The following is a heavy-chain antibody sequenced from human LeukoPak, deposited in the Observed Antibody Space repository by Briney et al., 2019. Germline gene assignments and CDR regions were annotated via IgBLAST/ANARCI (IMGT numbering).Heavy chain of an antibody. V-gene: IGHV1-46*01. Sequence: GASVKVSFMASGYTFTNYYMHWVGQAPGQGREWMGIINPSGSSTSYAQKFQGRVTMTRDTSTSTVYMELSSLRSEDTAVYYCASRGAQGFDYWGQGTLVTVSS. CDR1: GYTFTNYY. J-gene: IGHJ4*02. CDR3: ASRGAQGFDY. CDR2: INPSGSST.